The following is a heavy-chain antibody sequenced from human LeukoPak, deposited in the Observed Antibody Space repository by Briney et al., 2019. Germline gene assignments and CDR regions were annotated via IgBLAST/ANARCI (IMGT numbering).Heavy chain of an antibody. CDR3: ARGWRTTVPHYYYYGMDV. Sequence: ASVKVSCKASGYTFTGYYMHWVRQAPGQGLEWMGWINTNTGNPTYAQGFTGRFVFSLDTSVSTAYLQISSLKAEDTAVYYCARGWRTTVPHYYYYGMDVWGQGTTVTVSS. V-gene: IGHV7-4-1*02. CDR2: INTNTGNP. CDR1: GYTFTGYY. J-gene: IGHJ6*02. D-gene: IGHD4-17*01.